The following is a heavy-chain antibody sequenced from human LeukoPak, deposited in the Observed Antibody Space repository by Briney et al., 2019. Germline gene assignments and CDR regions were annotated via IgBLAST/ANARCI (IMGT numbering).Heavy chain of an antibody. CDR2: IKQDGSEK. J-gene: IGHJ4*02. CDR1: GFTFSSYW. D-gene: IGHD3-3*01. Sequence: GGSLRLSCAASGFTFSSYWMSWVRQAPGKGLEWVANIKQDGSEKYYVDSVKGRFTISRDNAKNSLYLQMNSLRAEDTAVYYCARVLLEWSHPFDYWGQGTLVTVSS. CDR3: ARVLLEWSHPFDY. V-gene: IGHV3-7*01.